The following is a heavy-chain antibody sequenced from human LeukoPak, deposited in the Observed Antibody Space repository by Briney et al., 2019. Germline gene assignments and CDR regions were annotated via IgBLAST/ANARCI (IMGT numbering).Heavy chain of an antibody. J-gene: IGHJ4*02. V-gene: IGHV4-4*07. CDR2: IYTSGST. Sequence: SETLSLTCTVSGGSISSYYWSWIRQPAGKGLDWIGRIYTSGSTNYDPSLKSRVTMSVDTSKNQFSLKLSSVTAADTAVYYCARDPDEDYFDYWGQGTLVTVSS. CDR1: GGSISSYY. CDR3: ARDPDEDYFDY.